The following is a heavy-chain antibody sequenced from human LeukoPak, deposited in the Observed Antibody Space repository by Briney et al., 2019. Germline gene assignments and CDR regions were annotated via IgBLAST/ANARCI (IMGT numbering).Heavy chain of an antibody. CDR3: ALEGDIVVVARFDY. CDR1: GYTFTGYY. Sequence: ASVKVSCKASGYTFTGYYMHWVRQAPGQGLEWMGWINPNSGGTNYAQKFQGRVTMTRDTSISTAYMELSRLRSDDTAVYYCALEGDIVVVARFDYWGQGTLVTVSS. D-gene: IGHD2-21*01. J-gene: IGHJ4*02. V-gene: IGHV1-2*02. CDR2: INPNSGGT.